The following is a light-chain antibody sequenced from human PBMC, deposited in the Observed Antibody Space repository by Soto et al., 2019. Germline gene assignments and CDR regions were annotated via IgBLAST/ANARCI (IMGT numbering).Light chain of an antibody. CDR2: DAS. CDR3: HHYTRSPIFT. V-gene: IGKV3-20*01. Sequence: EVVLTQSPGTLSLSAGERATLSCRASQSVADNQLSWYQQKPGQAPRLLIYDASTRAAGIPDRFSGSGSGTDFTLTISRLEPEDFGVYFCHHYTRSPIFTFGPGTTVD. CDR1: QSVADNQ. J-gene: IGKJ3*01.